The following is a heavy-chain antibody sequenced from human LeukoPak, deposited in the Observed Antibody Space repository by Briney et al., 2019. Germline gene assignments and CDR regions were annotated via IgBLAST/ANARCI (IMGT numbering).Heavy chain of an antibody. Sequence: GGSLRLSCAASGFTFSSYAMSWVRQAPGKGLEWVSAISGSGGSTYYADSVKGRFTISRDNSKNTLYLQMNSLRAEDTAVYYCAKRWDSGGYLPYFDYWGQGTLVTVSS. J-gene: IGHJ4*02. CDR2: ISGSGGST. CDR1: GFTFSSYA. V-gene: IGHV3-23*01. CDR3: AKRWDSGGYLPYFDY. D-gene: IGHD3-22*01.